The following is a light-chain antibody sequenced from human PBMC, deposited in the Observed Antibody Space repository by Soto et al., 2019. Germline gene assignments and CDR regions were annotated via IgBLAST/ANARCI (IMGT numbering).Light chain of an antibody. J-gene: IGKJ1*01. V-gene: IGKV1-5*01. CDR3: QQYNSYSWT. CDR1: QSISSW. Sequence: DIPMTQSPSTLSASVGDRVTITCRASQSISSWLAWYQQKPGKAPKLLIYDASSLESGVQSRFSGSGSGTEFTLTISSLQPDEFATYYCQQYNSYSWTFGQGPKVDI. CDR2: DAS.